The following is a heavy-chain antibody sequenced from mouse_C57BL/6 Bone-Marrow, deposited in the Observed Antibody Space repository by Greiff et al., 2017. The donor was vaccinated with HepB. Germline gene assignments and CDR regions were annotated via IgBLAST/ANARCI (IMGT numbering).Heavy chain of an antibody. Sequence: EVQLVESGGDLVKPGGSLKLSCAASGFTFSSYGMSWVRQTPDKRLEWVATISSGGSYTYYPDSVKGRFTISRDNAKNTLYLQMSSLKSEDTAMYYCARAYYSNRYYYAMDYWGQGTSVTVSS. J-gene: IGHJ4*01. CDR3: ARAYYSNRYYYAMDY. D-gene: IGHD2-5*01. CDR1: GFTFSSYG. V-gene: IGHV5-6*01. CDR2: ISSGGSYT.